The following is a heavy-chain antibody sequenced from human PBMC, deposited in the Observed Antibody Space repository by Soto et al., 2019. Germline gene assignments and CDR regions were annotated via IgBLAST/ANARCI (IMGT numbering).Heavy chain of an antibody. CDR3: ARGNNGMDV. Sequence: PGGSLRLSCAASGFTFSDYYMSWIRQAPGKGLVWVSRIKSDGSSTNYADSVKGRFTSSRDNAKNTLYLQLNSLRVEDTAVYYCARGNNGMDVWGQGTTVTVSS. V-gene: IGHV3-74*01. J-gene: IGHJ6*02. CDR2: IKSDGSST. CDR1: GFTFSDYY.